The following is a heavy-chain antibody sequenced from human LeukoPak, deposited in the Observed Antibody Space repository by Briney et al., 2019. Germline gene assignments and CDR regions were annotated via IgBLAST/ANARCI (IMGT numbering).Heavy chain of an antibody. CDR2: IYYRGST. D-gene: IGHD3-9*01. V-gene: IGHV4-59*01. J-gene: IGHJ4*02. Sequence: SETLSLTCSVSGGSISSYYWSWIRQPPGKGLEWIGYIYYRGSTNYNPSLKSRVTISVDTSKNQFSLKLSSVTAADTAVYYCARVDSFDVFFDYWGQGTLVTVSS. CDR3: ARVDSFDVFFDY. CDR1: GGSISSYY.